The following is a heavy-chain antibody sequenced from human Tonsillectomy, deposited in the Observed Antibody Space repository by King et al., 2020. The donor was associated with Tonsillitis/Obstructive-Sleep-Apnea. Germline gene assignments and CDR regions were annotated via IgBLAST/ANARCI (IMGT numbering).Heavy chain of an antibody. Sequence: VQLVESGGGVVQPGRSLRLSCAASGFTFSSYAMHWVRQAPGKGLEWVAVISYDGSNKYYADSVKGRFTISRDNSKNTLYLQMNSLRAEDTAVHYCARDQGGLDTAMVDYWGQGTLVTVSS. CDR1: GFTFSSYA. D-gene: IGHD5-18*01. V-gene: IGHV3-30*04. CDR3: ARDQGGLDTAMVDY. J-gene: IGHJ4*02. CDR2: ISYDGSNK.